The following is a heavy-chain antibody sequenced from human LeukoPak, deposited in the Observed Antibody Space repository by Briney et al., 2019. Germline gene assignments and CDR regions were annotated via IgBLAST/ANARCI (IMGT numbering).Heavy chain of an antibody. D-gene: IGHD2-2*01. Sequence: ASVKVSCKASGYTFTGYYMHWVRQAPGQGLEWMGWINVYNGNTDYARKFQGRVTMTTDTSTSTAYMELRSLRSDDTAVYYCARANGAAARAVDYWGQGTLVTVFS. V-gene: IGHV1-18*04. CDR1: GYTFTGYY. J-gene: IGHJ4*02. CDR3: ARANGAAARAVDY. CDR2: INVYNGNT.